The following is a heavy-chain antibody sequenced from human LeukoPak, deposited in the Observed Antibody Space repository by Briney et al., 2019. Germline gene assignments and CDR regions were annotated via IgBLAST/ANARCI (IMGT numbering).Heavy chain of an antibody. J-gene: IGHJ4*02. CDR3: AKTARIAAAGIPYSFDY. CDR1: GYTFTGYY. Sequence: ASVKVSCKASGYTFTGYYMHWVRQAPGQGLEWMGWINPNSGGTNYAQKFQGRVTMPRSTSISTAYMELSSLRSADTAVYYCAKTARIAAAGIPYSFDYWGQGTLVTVSS. V-gene: IGHV1-2*02. CDR2: INPNSGGT. D-gene: IGHD6-13*01.